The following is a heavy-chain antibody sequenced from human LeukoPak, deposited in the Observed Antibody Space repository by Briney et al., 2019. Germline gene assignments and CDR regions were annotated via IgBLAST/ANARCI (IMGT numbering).Heavy chain of an antibody. CDR3: ARESRIGYYYDSSGYYYRYWYFDL. J-gene: IGHJ2*01. CDR1: GGSISSYY. V-gene: IGHV4-4*07. Sequence: SETLSLTCTVSGGSISSYYWSWIRQPAGKGLEWIGRIYTSGSTNYNPSLKSRVTISVDTSKNQFSLKLSSVTAADTAVYYCARESRIGYYYDSSGYYYRYWYFDLWGRGTLVTVSS. D-gene: IGHD3-22*01. CDR2: IYTSGST.